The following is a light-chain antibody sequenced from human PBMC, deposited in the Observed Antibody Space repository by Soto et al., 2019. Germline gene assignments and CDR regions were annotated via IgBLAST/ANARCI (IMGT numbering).Light chain of an antibody. CDR1: QGVSSY. V-gene: IGKV3D-15*01. Sequence: EFVLTQSTATLSLSPGERSTLSCMASQGVSSYLAWYQQKPGQAPRLLIYGASTRATGIPARFSGSGSGTEFTLTISSLQSEDFAVYYCQQDNNGPPITFCQVRRLENK. CDR2: GAS. CDR3: QQDNNGPPIT. J-gene: IGKJ5*01.